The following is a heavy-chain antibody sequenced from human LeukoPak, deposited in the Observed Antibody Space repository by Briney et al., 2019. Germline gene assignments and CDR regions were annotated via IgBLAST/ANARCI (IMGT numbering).Heavy chain of an antibody. CDR2: IWYDGSNK. CDR1: GFTFSSYG. V-gene: IGHV3-33*01. J-gene: IGHJ4*02. D-gene: IGHD2-21*01. CDR3: ARVGLAYCGGDCYSLDY. Sequence: PGRSLRLSCAASGFTFSSYGMHWVRQAPGKGLEWVAVIWYDGSNKYYADSVKGRFTISRDNSKNTLYLQMNSLRAEDTAVYYCARVGLAYCGGDCYSLDYWGQGTPVTVSS.